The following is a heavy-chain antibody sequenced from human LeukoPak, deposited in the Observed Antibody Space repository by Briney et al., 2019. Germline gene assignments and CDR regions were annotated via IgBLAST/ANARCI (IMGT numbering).Heavy chain of an antibody. J-gene: IGHJ4*02. V-gene: IGHV3-7*01. Sequence: PGGSLRLSCAASGFTFSSYWMSWVHQAPGKGLEWVANIKQDGSEKYYVDSVKGRFTISRDIAKNSLYLQMNNLRAGDTAVYYCATHSRNWYFEYWGQGTLVTVSS. CDR1: GFTFSSYW. CDR2: IKQDGSEK. CDR3: ATHSRNWYFEY. D-gene: IGHD6-13*01.